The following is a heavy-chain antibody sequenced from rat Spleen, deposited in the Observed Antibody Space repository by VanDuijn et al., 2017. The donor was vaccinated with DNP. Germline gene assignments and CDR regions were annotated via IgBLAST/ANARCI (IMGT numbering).Heavy chain of an antibody. J-gene: IGHJ2*01. CDR1: GYSITSNY. CDR3: ARWDYNSYTWDY. D-gene: IGHD1-2*01. CDR2: ISYSGST. V-gene: IGHV3-1*01. Sequence: EVQLQESGPGLVKPSQSLSLTCSVTGYSITSNYWGWIRKFPGNKMEWMGYISYSGSTSYNPSLKSRISITRDTSKNQFFLQLNSVSSEDTATYYCARWDYNSYTWDYWGQGVMVTVSS.